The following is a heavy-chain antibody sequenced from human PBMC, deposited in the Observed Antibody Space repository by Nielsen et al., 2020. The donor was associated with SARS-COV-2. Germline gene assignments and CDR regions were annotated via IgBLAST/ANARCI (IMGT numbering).Heavy chain of an antibody. CDR1: GFTFSSYA. V-gene: IGHV3-30-3*01. CDR3: ARDELYSSSALDY. D-gene: IGHD6-25*01. J-gene: IGHJ4*02. CDR2: ISHDGSNK. Sequence: GESLKISCAASGFTFSSYAMHWVRQAPGNGLEWVAVISHDGSNKFYADSVQGRFTISRDNSKNTLYLQMNSLRGEDTAVYYCARDELYSSSALDYWGQGTLVTVSS.